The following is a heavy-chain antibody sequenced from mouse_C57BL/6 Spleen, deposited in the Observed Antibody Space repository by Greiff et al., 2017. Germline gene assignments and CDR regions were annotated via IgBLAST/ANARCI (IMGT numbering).Heavy chain of an antibody. CDR2: IHPNSGST. Sequence: QVQLQQPGAELVKPGASVKLSCKASGYTFTSYWMHWVKQRPGQGLEWIGMIHPNSGSTNYNEKFKSKATLTVDKSSSTAYMQLSSLTSEDSAVYYCARSVYDYGYWYFDGWGTGTTVTVSS. CDR1: GYTFTSYW. D-gene: IGHD2-4*01. CDR3: ARSVYDYGYWYFDG. V-gene: IGHV1-64*01. J-gene: IGHJ1*03.